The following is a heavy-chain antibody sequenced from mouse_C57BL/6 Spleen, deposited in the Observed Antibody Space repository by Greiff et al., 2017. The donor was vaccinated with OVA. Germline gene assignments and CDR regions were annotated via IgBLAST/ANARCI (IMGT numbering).Heavy chain of an antibody. CDR2: ISYDGSN. CDR1: GYSITSGYY. D-gene: IGHD2-2*01. CDR3: GYGYDWAMDY. V-gene: IGHV3-6*01. J-gene: IGHJ4*01. Sequence: ESGPGLVKPSQSLSLTCSVTGYSITSGYYWNWLRQFPGNKLEWMGYISYDGSNNYNPSLKNRISITRDTSKNQFFLKLNSVTTGDTATYYGGYGYDWAMDYWGQGTSVTVSS.